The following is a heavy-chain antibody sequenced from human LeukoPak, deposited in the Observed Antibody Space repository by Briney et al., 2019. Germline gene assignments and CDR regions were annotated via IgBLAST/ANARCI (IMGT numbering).Heavy chain of an antibody. V-gene: IGHV4-59*08. CDR1: GGSISSYY. D-gene: IGHD4-23*01. CDR2: IYYSGST. CDR3: ARHTSHHDYGGH. J-gene: IGHJ4*02. Sequence: SETLSLTCTVSGGSISSYYWSWIRQPPGKGLEWIGYIYYSGSTNYNPSLKSRVTISVDTSKNQFSLKLSSVTAADTAVYYCARHTSHHDYGGHWGQGTLVTVSS.